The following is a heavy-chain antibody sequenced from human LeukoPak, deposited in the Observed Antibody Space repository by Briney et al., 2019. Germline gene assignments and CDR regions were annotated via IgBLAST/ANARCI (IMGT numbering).Heavy chain of an antibody. CDR2: TYYRSKWYN. D-gene: IGHD6-19*01. CDR1: GDSVSINSAA. J-gene: IGHJ4*02. Sequence: SQTLSLTFAISGDSVSINSAAWNWIRQSPSRGLEWLGRTYYRSKWYNDYAVSAKSRITINPDTSKNQFSLQLNSVTPEDTAVYYCARDKERQWLGKYYDYWGQGTLVTVSS. CDR3: ARDKERQWLGKYYDY. V-gene: IGHV6-1*01.